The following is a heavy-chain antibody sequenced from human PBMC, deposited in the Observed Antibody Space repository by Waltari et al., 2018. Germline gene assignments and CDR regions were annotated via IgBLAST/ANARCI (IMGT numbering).Heavy chain of an antibody. CDR1: GDTFSSYY. D-gene: IGHD2-21*02. Sequence: QVQLVQSGAEVKKPGASVKLSCKTSGDTFSSYYIHWVRQAPGQGLEWMGMIDPSGGGTIYAQTFQGRVTMTSDRSTSTVYVDLSSLRYEDTAVYYCARGVTATLDSWGQGALVTVSS. CDR2: IDPSGGGT. V-gene: IGHV1-46*01. J-gene: IGHJ4*02. CDR3: ARGVTATLDS.